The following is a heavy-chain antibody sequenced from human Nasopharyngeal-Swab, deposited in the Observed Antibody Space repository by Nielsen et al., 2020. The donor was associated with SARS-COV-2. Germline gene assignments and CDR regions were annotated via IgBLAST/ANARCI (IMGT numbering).Heavy chain of an antibody. Sequence: SETLSLTCAAYGGSFSDYYWSWIRQPPGKGLEWIGEIVHSGSTYYNPSLESRVTMSVDTSKNQFSLKLSSVTAADTAVYYCARGNNWNYAMDVWGQGTTVTVSS. V-gene: IGHV4-34*01. J-gene: IGHJ6*02. CDR2: IVHSGST. CDR3: ARGNNWNYAMDV. D-gene: IGHD1-1*01. CDR1: GGSFSDYY.